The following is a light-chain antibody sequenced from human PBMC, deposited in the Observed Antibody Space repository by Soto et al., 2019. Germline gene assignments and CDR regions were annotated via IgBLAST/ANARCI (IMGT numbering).Light chain of an antibody. Sequence: QSVLAQPASVSLSPGQSITISCTGTTSDVGGYNYVSWYQQHPGKAPKLIIYAVTNRPSGVSIRFSGSKSGNTASLTISGLQAEDEADYYCCSYTSSTTYVFGPGTKVTVL. J-gene: IGLJ1*01. CDR3: CSYTSSTTYV. CDR2: AVT. V-gene: IGLV2-14*01. CDR1: TSDVGGYNY.